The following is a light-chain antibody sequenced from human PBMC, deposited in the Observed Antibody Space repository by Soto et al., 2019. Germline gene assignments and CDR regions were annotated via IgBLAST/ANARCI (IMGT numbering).Light chain of an antibody. J-gene: IGKJ5*01. Sequence: EIVLTQSPATLSLSPGERATLSCRASQSISSSLAWYQQKPGQPPRLLIHDASSRVTGIPARFSGSGSETDFTLTISSLEPEDFAVYYCQQRRDWPPSITFGKGTRLEIK. CDR1: QSISSS. CDR3: QQRRDWPPSIT. CDR2: DAS. V-gene: IGKV3-11*01.